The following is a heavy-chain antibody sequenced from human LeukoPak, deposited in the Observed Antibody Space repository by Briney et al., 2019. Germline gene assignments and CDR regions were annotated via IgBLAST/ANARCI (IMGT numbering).Heavy chain of an antibody. V-gene: IGHV4-34*01. J-gene: IGHJ4*02. CDR1: GGSFSGYY. D-gene: IGHD3-9*01. Sequence: PSETLSLTCAVYGGSFSGYYWSWIRQPPGKGLEWIGEVNHSGSTNYNPSLKSRVTISVDTSKNQFSLKLSSVTAADTAVYYCARVLRYFDCAVDYWGQGTLVTVSS. CDR2: VNHSGST. CDR3: ARVLRYFDCAVDY.